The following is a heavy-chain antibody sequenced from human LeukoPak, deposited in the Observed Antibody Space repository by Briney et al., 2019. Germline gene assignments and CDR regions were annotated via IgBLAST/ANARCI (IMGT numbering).Heavy chain of an antibody. V-gene: IGHV3-23*01. CDR2: ISGSGGTT. J-gene: IGHJ6*03. CDR1: GFTFSNYA. Sequence: AGSLSLSCAASGFTFSNYAMSWVRQAPGKGLEWVSGISGSGGTTYYADSVKGRFTISGDNSRNTLSLQMSTLRAEDTAVYFCARGGRYFDRYPYFYYYMDVWGKGTTVTVSS. CDR3: ARGGRYFDRYPYFYYYMDV. D-gene: IGHD3-9*01.